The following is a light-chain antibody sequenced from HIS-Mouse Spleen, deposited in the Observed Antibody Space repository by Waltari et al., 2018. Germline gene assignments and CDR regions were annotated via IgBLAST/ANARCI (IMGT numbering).Light chain of an antibody. J-gene: IGLJ3*02. CDR3: AAWDDSLSGPV. V-gene: IGLV1-47*01. CDR1: SSNIGSNY. CDR2: RNN. Sequence: QSVLTQPPSASGTPGQRVTIPCSGSSSNIGSNYVYWYQQLPGTAPKLLIYRNNQRPSGVPDRSSGSKSGTSASLAISGLRSEDEADYYCAAWDDSLSGPVFGGGTKLTVL.